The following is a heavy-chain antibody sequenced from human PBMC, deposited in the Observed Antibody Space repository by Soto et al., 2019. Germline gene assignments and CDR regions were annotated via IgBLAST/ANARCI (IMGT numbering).Heavy chain of an antibody. J-gene: IGHJ4*02. CDR1: GFRFSSYS. V-gene: IGHV3-48*02. CDR3: ARDSVGPYSNPSDH. Sequence: EVHLMQSGGGLVQPGGSLRLSCAASGFRFSSYSMNWVRQAPGKVLEWVSYISSSGSTIHYADSVKGRFTISRDNAKNSLYLQMNSLRDEDTAVYYCARDSVGPYSNPSDHWGQGALVTVSS. D-gene: IGHD6-13*01. CDR2: ISSSGSTI.